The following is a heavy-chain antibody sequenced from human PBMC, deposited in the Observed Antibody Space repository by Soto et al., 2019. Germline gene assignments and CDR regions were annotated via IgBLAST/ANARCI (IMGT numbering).Heavy chain of an antibody. Sequence: GXSXKVSFKAAGYTXSDSFRNWVRQAPGQGLEWMGWINPNNGRTTLAPKFQGRVTLIRDTSINTAYMDMSRLRSDDNAVYYCAREDADRGSFDFWGQGTLGTVSS. CDR1: GYTXSDSF. V-gene: IGHV1-2*02. CDR2: INPNNGRT. J-gene: IGHJ4*02. CDR3: AREDADRGSFDF.